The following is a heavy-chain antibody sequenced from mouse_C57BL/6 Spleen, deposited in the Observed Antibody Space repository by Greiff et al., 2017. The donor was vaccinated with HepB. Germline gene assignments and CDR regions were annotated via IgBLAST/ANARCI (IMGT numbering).Heavy chain of an antibody. J-gene: IGHJ1*03. V-gene: IGHV3-6*01. Sequence: ESGPGLVKPSQSLSLTCSVTGYSITSGYYWNWIRQFPGNKLEWMGYISYDGSNNYNPSLKNRISITRDTSKNQFFLKLNSVTTEDTATYYCARGVLLYFDVWGTGTTVTVSS. CDR3: ARGVLLYFDV. CDR2: ISYDGSN. D-gene: IGHD1-1*01. CDR1: GYSITSGYY.